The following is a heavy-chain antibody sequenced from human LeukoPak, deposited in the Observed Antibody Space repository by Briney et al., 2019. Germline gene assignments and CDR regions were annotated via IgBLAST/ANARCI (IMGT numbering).Heavy chain of an antibody. CDR1: GGSISSGGYY. J-gene: IGHJ4*02. Sequence: SETLSLTCTVSGGSISSGGYYWSWLRQHPGKGLEWIGYIYYSGSTYYNPSLKSRVTISVDTSKNQFSLKLSSVTAADTAVYYCARDVVGYGLFDYWGQGTLVTVSS. CDR3: ARDVVGYGLFDY. CDR2: IYYSGST. D-gene: IGHD2-21*01. V-gene: IGHV4-31*03.